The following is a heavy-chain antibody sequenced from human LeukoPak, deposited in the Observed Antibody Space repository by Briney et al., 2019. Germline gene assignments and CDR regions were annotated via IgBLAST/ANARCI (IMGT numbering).Heavy chain of an antibody. J-gene: IGHJ3*02. V-gene: IGHV3-9*03. CDR1: GFTFDDDA. Sequence: PGRSLSLSRAPAGFTFDDDATGSARLAGRGWLESHSGISWNSASIGYADYVKGRFTISRDNAKNSLYLQMNSLRAEDMALYYCAKGTPQQDDAFDIWGQGTMGTVS. CDR3: AKGTPQQDDAFDI. CDR2: ISWNSASI.